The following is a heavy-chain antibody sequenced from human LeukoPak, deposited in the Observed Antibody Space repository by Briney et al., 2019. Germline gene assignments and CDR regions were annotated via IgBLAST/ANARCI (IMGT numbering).Heavy chain of an antibody. V-gene: IGHV4-39*01. CDR3: AKLWSGYNQGDFDY. D-gene: IGHD3-3*01. J-gene: IGHJ4*01. CDR1: GDSISSSSYF. Sequence: PSETLSLTCTVSGDSISSSSYFWGWIRQPPGKGLEWIGIIYYSGSTFYNPSLKSRVTMSVDTSKNQFSLKLASVTAADTAVYYCAKLWSGYNQGDFDYWGQGTLVTVSS. CDR2: IYYSGST.